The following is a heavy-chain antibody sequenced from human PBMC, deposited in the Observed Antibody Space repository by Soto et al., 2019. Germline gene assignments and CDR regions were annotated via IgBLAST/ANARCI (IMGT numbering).Heavy chain of an antibody. CDR3: AIVRITIVGGVPQGYYGMDV. CDR2: IIPIFGTA. Sequence: QVQLVQSGAEVKKPGSSVKVSCKASGGTFSSYAISWVRQAPGQGLEWMGGIIPIFGTANYAQKFQGRVTSTADKSTSTAYKELSSLRSEDTAVYYCAIVRITIVGGVPQGYYGMDVWGQGTTVTVPS. V-gene: IGHV1-69*06. J-gene: IGHJ6*02. D-gene: IGHD3-3*01. CDR1: GGTFSSYA.